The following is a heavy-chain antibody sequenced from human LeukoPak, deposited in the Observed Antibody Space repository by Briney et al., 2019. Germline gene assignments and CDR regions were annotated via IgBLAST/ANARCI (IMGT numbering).Heavy chain of an antibody. CDR3: ARRDPFDY. Sequence: GGSLRLSCAASGFNFISYSMSWVRQAPGKGLEWVSVIRGSGVSTYYADSVKGRFTISRDNAANSLYLQMNNLRDEDTAVYYCARRDPFDYWGQGTMVTVSS. J-gene: IGHJ4*02. CDR2: IRGSGVST. CDR1: GFNFISYS. V-gene: IGHV3-23*01.